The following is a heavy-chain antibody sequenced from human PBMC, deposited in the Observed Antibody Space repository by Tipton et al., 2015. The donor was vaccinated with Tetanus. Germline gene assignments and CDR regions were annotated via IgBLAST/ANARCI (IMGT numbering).Heavy chain of an antibody. CDR2: VYHSGTT. D-gene: IGHD3-22*01. CDR1: GGSISSGGYS. V-gene: IGHV4-30-2*01. CDR3: ARKPTKIPHAWFDP. Sequence: TLSLTCTVSGGSISSGGYSWGWIRQPPGKGLEWVGYVYHSGTTYYHPSLKSRITISVDKSKNQFSLDLTSVTAADTAVYYCARKPTKIPHAWFDPWNQGTLVTVSS. J-gene: IGHJ5*02.